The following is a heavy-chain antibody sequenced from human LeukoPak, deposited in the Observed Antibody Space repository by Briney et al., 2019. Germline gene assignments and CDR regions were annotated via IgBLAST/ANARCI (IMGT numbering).Heavy chain of an antibody. V-gene: IGHV3-21*01. CDR2: ISSSSSYI. Sequence: GGSLRLSCAASGFTFSSYSMNWVRQAPGKGLEWVSSISSSSSYIYYADSVKGRLTISRDNAKNSLYLQMNSLRAEDTAVYYCARDLYYYYGMDVWGQGTTVTVSS. CDR1: GFTFSSYS. CDR3: ARDLYYYYGMDV. J-gene: IGHJ6*02.